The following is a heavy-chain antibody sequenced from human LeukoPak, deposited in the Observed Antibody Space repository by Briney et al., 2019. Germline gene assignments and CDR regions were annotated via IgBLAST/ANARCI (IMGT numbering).Heavy chain of an antibody. V-gene: IGHV3-21*01. CDR3: ARGGGGAKYYFDY. J-gene: IGHJ4*02. CDR1: GFTFSSYS. CDR2: ISSSSSYI. Sequence: AGGSLRLSCAASGFTFSSYSMNWVRQAPGKGLEWVSSISSSSSYIYYADSVKGRFTISRDNAKNSLYLQMNSLRAEDTAVYYCARGGGGAKYYFDYWGQGTLVTVSS. D-gene: IGHD1-26*01.